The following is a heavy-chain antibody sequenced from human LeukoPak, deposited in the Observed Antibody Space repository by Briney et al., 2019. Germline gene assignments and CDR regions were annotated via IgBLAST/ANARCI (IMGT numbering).Heavy chain of an antibody. D-gene: IGHD3-16*01. CDR3: AREGITVSHDLDY. Sequence: GGSLRLSCAASGFTFSSYEMNWVRQAPGKGLEWVSYISSSSSTIYYADSVKGRFTISRDNAKNSLYLQMNSLRAEDTAVYYCAREGITVSHDLDYWGQGTLVTVSS. CDR2: ISSSSSTI. J-gene: IGHJ4*02. V-gene: IGHV3-48*03. CDR1: GFTFSSYE.